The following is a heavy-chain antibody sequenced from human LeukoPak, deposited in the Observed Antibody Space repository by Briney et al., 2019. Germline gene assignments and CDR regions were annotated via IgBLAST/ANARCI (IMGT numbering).Heavy chain of an antibody. V-gene: IGHV3-30*14. Sequence: AGGSLRLSCAASGFTFSSSAMHWVRQAPGKGLQWVAVIWYDESKKYYTDSVKGRFTISRDVSKNTLYLQMNSLRAEDTAMYYCARDGGIGLDYWGQGTLVTVSS. CDR2: IWYDESKK. CDR3: ARDGGIGLDY. CDR1: GFTFSSSA. J-gene: IGHJ4*02. D-gene: IGHD2-21*01.